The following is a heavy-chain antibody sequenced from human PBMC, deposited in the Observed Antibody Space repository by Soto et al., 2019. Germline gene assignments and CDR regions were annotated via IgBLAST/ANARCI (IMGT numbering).Heavy chain of an antibody. D-gene: IGHD2-2*03. J-gene: IGHJ1*01. Sequence: GASVKVSCKASGYTFTSYGISWVRQAPGQGLEWMGWISAYNGNTNYAQKLQGRVTMTTDTSTSTAYMELRSLRSDDTAVYYCARDGYCSSTSCYAEYFQHWGQGTLVTVSS. CDR2: ISAYNGNT. V-gene: IGHV1-18*01. CDR1: GYTFTSYG. CDR3: ARDGYCSSTSCYAEYFQH.